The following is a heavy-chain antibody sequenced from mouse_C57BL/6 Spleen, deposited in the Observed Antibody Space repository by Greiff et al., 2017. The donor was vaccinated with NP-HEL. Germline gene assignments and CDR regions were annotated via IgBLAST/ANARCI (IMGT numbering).Heavy chain of an antibody. V-gene: IGHV1-61*01. Sequence: QVQLQHPGAELVRPGSSVKLSCKASGYTFTSYWMDWVKQRPGQGLEWIGNIYPSDSETHYNQKFKDKATLTVDKSSSTAYMQLSSLTSEDSAVYYCARLDGYYGDYWGQGTSVTVSS. CDR3: ARLDGYYGDY. CDR1: GYTFTSYW. CDR2: IYPSDSET. J-gene: IGHJ4*01. D-gene: IGHD2-3*01.